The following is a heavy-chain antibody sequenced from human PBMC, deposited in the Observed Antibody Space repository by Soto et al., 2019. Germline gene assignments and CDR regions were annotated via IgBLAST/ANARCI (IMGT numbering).Heavy chain of an antibody. CDR3: ARVAATLAGTYWFDP. CDR2: INAGNGNT. Sequence: QVPLVQSGAEVKKPGASVKVSCKASGYTFTSYAMHWVRQAPGQRLEWMGWINAGNGNTKYSQKFQGRVTITRDTSASTAYMELSSLRSEDTAVYYCARVAATLAGTYWFDPWGQGTLVTVSS. CDR1: GYTFTSYA. V-gene: IGHV1-3*01. D-gene: IGHD6-19*01. J-gene: IGHJ5*02.